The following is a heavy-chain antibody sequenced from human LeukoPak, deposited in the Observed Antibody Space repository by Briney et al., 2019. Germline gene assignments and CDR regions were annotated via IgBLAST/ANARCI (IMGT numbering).Heavy chain of an antibody. CDR3: AKDKDYGYYMDV. CDR2: IWYDGSDK. CDR1: GFTFSSYG. D-gene: IGHD3-16*01. J-gene: IGHJ6*03. Sequence: GRSLRLSCAASGFTFSSYGMHWVRQAPGKGLEWVSVIWYDGSDKYYADSVKGRFTISRDNSKNTLYLQMNSLRAEDTAVYYCAKDKDYGYYMDVWGKGTTVTVSS. V-gene: IGHV3-33*06.